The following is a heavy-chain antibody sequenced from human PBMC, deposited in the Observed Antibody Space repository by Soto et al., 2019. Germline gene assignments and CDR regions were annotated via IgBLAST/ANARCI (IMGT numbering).Heavy chain of an antibody. V-gene: IGHV3-23*01. CDR2: IWISGNPT. Sequence: PGGSLRLSCVVAGFTFSTSAMTWVRPTPGKGLEWVSAIWISGNPTYYADSVKGRFTISRDDSKNTLFLQMNSLRAEDTAMYYCANYQQRPAGIDYWGQGILVTVSS. CDR3: ANYQQRPAGIDY. D-gene: IGHD6-19*01. CDR1: GFTFSTSA. J-gene: IGHJ4*02.